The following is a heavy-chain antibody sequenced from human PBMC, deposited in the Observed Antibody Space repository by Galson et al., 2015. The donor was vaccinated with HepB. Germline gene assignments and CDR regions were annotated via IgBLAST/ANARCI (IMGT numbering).Heavy chain of an antibody. V-gene: IGHV1-46*01. J-gene: IGHJ6*02. Sequence: SVKVSCKASGYTFTSYYMHWVRQAPGQGLEWMGIINPSGGSTSYAQKFQGRVTMTRDTSTSTVYMELSSLRSEDTAVYYCAREECSSTSCQNNWNFHPPRRYYYYGMDVWGQGTTVTVSS. CDR2: INPSGGST. D-gene: IGHD2-2*01. CDR3: AREECSSTSCQNNWNFHPPRRYYYYGMDV. CDR1: GYTFTSYY.